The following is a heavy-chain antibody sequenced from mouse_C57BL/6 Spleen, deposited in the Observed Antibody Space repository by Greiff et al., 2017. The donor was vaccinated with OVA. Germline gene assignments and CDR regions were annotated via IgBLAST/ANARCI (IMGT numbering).Heavy chain of an antibody. CDR1: GYTFTDYY. Sequence: VQLQQSGPELVKPGASVKISCKASGYTFTDYYMNWVKQSHGKSLEWIGDINPNNGGTSYNQKFKGKATLTVDKSSSTAYMELRSLTSEDSAVYYCARDRLVDYWGQGTSVTVSS. J-gene: IGHJ4*01. CDR2: INPNNGGT. CDR3: ARDRLVDY. V-gene: IGHV1-26*01.